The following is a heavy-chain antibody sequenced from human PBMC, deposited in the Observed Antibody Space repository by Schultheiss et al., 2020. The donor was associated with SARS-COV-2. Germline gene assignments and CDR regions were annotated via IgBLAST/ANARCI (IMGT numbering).Heavy chain of an antibody. CDR2: INHSGST. V-gene: IGHV4-34*01. CDR3: ARTLWTTVTTRGDFDN. Sequence: SQTLSLTCAVYGGSFSGYYWSWIRQPPGKGLEWIGEINHSGSTNYNPSLKSRVTISVDTSKNQFSLKLKSVTAADTAVYYCARTLWTTVTTRGDFDNWGQGTLVTVSS. CDR1: GGSFSGYY. J-gene: IGHJ4*02. D-gene: IGHD4-17*01.